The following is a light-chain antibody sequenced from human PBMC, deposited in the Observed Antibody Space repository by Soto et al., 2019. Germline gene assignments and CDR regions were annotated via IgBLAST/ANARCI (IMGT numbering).Light chain of an antibody. CDR1: QSVSSN. CDR3: QNYDTSPYT. V-gene: IGKV3-15*01. Sequence: EIVMTQSPATLSVSPGERATLSCRASQSVSSNLAWYQQKPGQPPRLLVYGASTRATGIPARFSGSGSGTEFTLTISSLQSEDFAVYYCQNYDTSPYTFGQGTKLEIK. J-gene: IGKJ2*01. CDR2: GAS.